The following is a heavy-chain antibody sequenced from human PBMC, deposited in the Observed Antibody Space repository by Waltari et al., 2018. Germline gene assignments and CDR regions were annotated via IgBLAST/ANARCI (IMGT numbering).Heavy chain of an antibody. V-gene: IGHV3-30*18. CDR3: AKDAAAAPAYYYYKDV. J-gene: IGHJ6*03. CDR1: GFTFSNSA. CDR2: ISLDGVNK. Sequence: QVQLVESGGGVVQPGRSLRLSCAASGFTFSNSAMHWVRQAPGKGLEWVAVISLDGVNKDDGDSVKGRFTISRDNSKNTLYLQMNSLRAEDTAVYYCAKDAAAAPAYYYYKDVWGKGTTVTISS. D-gene: IGHD6-13*01.